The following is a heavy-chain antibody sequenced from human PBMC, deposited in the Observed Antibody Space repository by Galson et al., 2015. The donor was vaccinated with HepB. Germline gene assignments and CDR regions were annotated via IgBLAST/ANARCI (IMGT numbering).Heavy chain of an antibody. CDR3: ARGLGTQYTSSWYFYYGMDV. J-gene: IGHJ6*02. D-gene: IGHD6-13*01. V-gene: IGHV3-66*01. Sequence: SLRLSCAASGFTVSTHYMSWVRQAPGKGLEWVSVIFGGDSTYYADSVKDRFIVSRDNFKDTVHLQMNSLRAEDTALYYCARGLGTQYTSSWYFYYGMDVWGQGTSVTVSS. CDR2: IFGGDST. CDR1: GFTVSTHY.